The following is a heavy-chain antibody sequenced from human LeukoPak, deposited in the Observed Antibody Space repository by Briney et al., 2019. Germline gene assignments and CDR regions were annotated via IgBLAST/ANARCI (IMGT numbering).Heavy chain of an antibody. D-gene: IGHD6-19*01. CDR2: ISAYNGNT. CDR1: GYTFSNYG. V-gene: IGHV1-18*01. J-gene: IGHJ3*02. CDR3: ARSRQQWLVGGAFDI. Sequence: GASVKVSCKASGYTFSNYGISWVRQAPGQGLEWMGWISAYNGNTNYAQKHQGRVTMTTDTSTSTVYMELRSLRSDDTAVYYCARSRQQWLVGGAFDIWGQGTMVTVSS.